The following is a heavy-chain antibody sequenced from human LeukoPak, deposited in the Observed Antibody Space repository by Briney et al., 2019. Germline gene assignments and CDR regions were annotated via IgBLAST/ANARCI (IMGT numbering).Heavy chain of an antibody. CDR3: ARGLTVVVRGGGPQNCGFDY. J-gene: IGHJ4*02. V-gene: IGHV4-59*01. CDR1: GGSISSYY. CDR2: IYYSGIT. Sequence: SETLSLTCTVSGGSISSYYWSWSRQPPGKGLEWIGYIYYSGITNYNPSLKSRVTISVDTSKNQFSLKLSSVTAADTAVYYCARGLTVVVRGGGPQNCGFDYWGQGTLVTVSS. D-gene: IGHD3-22*01.